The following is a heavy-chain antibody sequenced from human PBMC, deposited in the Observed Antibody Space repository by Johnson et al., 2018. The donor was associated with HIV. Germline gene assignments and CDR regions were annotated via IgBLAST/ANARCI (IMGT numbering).Heavy chain of an antibody. V-gene: IGHV3-15*01. Sequence: VQLVESGGGLVQPGGSLRLSCAASGFTFSSYWMNWVRQAPGTGLEWVGRIRSTAAGGTLEYAASVKGRFTISRDDSRDTLYLQMNSLRAEDTAVYYCARGVDGAFDIWGQGTMVTVSS. CDR1: GFTFSSYW. D-gene: IGHD3-10*01. CDR2: IRSTAAGGTL. J-gene: IGHJ3*02. CDR3: ARGVDGAFDI.